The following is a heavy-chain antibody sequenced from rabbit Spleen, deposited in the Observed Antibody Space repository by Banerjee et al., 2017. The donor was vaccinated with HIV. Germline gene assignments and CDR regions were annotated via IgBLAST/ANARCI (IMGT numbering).Heavy chain of an antibody. CDR1: GFSFSSSDY. J-gene: IGHJ4*01. Sequence: QSLEESGGDLVKPGASLTLTCTASGFSFSSSDYMCWVRQAPGKGLEWISCIAGSSSGFTYSATWAKGRFTCSKTSSTTVTLQLTSLTAADTATHFCARGHATSSGDYGDYFNLWGPGTLVTVS. CDR3: ARGHATSSGDYGDYFNL. V-gene: IGHV1S40*01. D-gene: IGHD1-1*01. CDR2: IAGSSSGFT.